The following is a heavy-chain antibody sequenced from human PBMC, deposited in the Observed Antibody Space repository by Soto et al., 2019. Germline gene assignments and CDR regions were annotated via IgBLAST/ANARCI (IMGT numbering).Heavy chain of an antibody. V-gene: IGHV6-1*01. Sequence: QSQTLSLTCAISGDSVSSNSAAWNWIRQSPSRGLEWLGRTYYRSKWYNDYAVSVKSRITINPDTSKNQFSLQLNSVTPEDTAVYYCARDNKVEGVTVTTLKVYYMDVWGKGTTVTVSS. CDR1: GDSVSSNSAA. CDR2: TYYRSKWYN. D-gene: IGHD4-17*01. CDR3: ARDNKVEGVTVTTLKVYYMDV. J-gene: IGHJ6*03.